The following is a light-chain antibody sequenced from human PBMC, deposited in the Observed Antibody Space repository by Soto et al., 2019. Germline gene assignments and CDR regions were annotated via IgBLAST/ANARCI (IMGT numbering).Light chain of an antibody. J-gene: IGKJ1*01. V-gene: IGKV3-15*01. CDR1: QSVSSN. CDR2: GAS. CDR3: QQYKSWWT. Sequence: EIVMTQSPATLSVSPGERATLSCRASQSVSSNLAWYQHKPGQAPRLLIYGASIRATGTPARFSGSGSRTAFTLIISSLQSEDSAVYYCQQYKSWWTFGQGTKVEVK.